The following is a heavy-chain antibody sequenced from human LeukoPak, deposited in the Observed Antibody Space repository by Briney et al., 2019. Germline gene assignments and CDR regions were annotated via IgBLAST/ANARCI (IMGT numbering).Heavy chain of an antibody. J-gene: IGHJ4*02. Sequence: GGSLRLSCAASGFTFSSYWMHWVRQAPGKGLVWVSRIKSDGSSIMYADSVKGRFTISRDNAKDALHLRMDNLRVEDTAVYYCARARWSSTGWFLGYWGQGTLVTVSS. CDR3: ARARWSSTGWFLGY. CDR2: IKSDGSSI. D-gene: IGHD6-19*01. V-gene: IGHV3-74*03. CDR1: GFTFSSYW.